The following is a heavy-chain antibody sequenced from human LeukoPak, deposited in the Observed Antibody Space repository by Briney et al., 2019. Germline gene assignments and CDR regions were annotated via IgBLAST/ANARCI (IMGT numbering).Heavy chain of an antibody. Sequence: SETLSLTCTVSGGSISSYYWSWIRQPPGKGLEWIGYIYYSGSTNYNPSLKSRVTISVDTSKNQFSLKLSFVTAADTAVYYCASQPRLLWFGELLPGDWYFDLWGRGTLVTVSS. J-gene: IGHJ2*01. D-gene: IGHD3-10*01. V-gene: IGHV4-59*01. CDR2: IYYSGST. CDR3: ASQPRLLWFGELLPGDWYFDL. CDR1: GGSISSYY.